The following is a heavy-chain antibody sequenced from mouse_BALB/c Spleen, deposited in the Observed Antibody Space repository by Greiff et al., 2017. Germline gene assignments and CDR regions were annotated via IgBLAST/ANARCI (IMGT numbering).Heavy chain of an antibody. CDR3: VLWSTGYWYFDV. J-gene: IGHJ1*01. CDR2: IDPYYGGT. D-gene: IGHD1-1*02. Sequence: EVQLQQSGPELVKPGASVKVSCKASGYSFTGYNMNWVKQSNGKSLEWIGNIDPYYGGTSYNQKFKGKATLTVDKSSSTAYMQLKSLTSEDSAVYYCVLWSTGYWYFDVWGAGTTVTVSS. V-gene: IGHV1S135*01. CDR1: GYSFTGYN.